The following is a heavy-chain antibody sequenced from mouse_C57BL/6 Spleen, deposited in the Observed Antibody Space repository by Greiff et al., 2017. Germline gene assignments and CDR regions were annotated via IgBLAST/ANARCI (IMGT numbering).Heavy chain of an antibody. V-gene: IGHV1-69*01. CDR2: IDPSDSDT. J-gene: IGHJ4*01. Sequence: QVQLQQPGAELVMPGASVKLSCKASGYTFTSYWMHWVKQRPGQGLEWIGEIDPSDSDTNYNQKFKGKSTLTVDKSSSTAYMQLSSLTSEDSAVYYCARGLAMDYWGQGTSVTVSS. CDR3: ARGLAMDY. CDR1: GYTFTSYW.